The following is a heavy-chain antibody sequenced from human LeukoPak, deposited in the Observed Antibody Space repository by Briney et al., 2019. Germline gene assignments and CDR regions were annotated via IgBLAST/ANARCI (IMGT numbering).Heavy chain of an antibody. D-gene: IGHD3-10*01. J-gene: IGHJ3*02. CDR3: ARDQLWFGELAGAFDI. CDR2: IYSDNT. CDR1: GFTVSSNS. Sequence: GGSLRLSCTVSGFTVSSNSMSWVRQAPGKGLEWVSFIYSDNTHYADSVNGRFTISRDNAKNSRYLQMNSLRAEDTAVYYCARDQLWFGELAGAFDIWGQGTMVTVSS. V-gene: IGHV3-53*01.